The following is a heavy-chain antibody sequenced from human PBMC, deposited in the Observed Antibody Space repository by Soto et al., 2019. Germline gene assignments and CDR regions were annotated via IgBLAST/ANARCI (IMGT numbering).Heavy chain of an antibody. Sequence: ASVKVSCKASGYTFTSYAMHWVRQAPGQRLEWMGWINAGNGNTKYSQKFQGRVTITRDTSASTAYMELSSLRSEDTAVYYCARTQVAAAPENFFDYRGQGTLVTVSS. V-gene: IGHV1-3*01. CDR3: ARTQVAAAPENFFDY. D-gene: IGHD6-13*01. J-gene: IGHJ4*02. CDR1: GYTFTSYA. CDR2: INAGNGNT.